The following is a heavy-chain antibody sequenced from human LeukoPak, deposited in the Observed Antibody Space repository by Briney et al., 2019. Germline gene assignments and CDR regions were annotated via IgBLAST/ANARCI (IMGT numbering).Heavy chain of an antibody. CDR1: GGSIGSGGYY. D-gene: IGHD6-13*01. J-gene: IGHJ5*02. CDR2: IYYSGST. CDR3: ARGGRSWYDWFDP. V-gene: IGHV4-31*03. Sequence: SETLSLTCTVSGGSIGSGGYYWSWIRQHPGKGLEWIGYIYYSGSTYYNPSLKSRVTISVDTSKNQFSLKLSSVTAADTAVYYCARGGRSWYDWFDPWGQGTLVTVSS.